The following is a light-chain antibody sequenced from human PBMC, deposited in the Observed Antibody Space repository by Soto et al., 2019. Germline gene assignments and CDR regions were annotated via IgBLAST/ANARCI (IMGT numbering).Light chain of an antibody. Sequence: IFCTGTSSDVGVYNYVSWYQQHPGKVPKLMIYDVSNRPSGVSNRFSGSKSGNTASLTISGLQAEDEADYYCSSYTSSSSPYVFGTGTKVTVL. CDR2: DVS. V-gene: IGLV2-14*04. CDR1: SSDVGVYNY. J-gene: IGLJ1*01. CDR3: SSYTSSSSPYV.